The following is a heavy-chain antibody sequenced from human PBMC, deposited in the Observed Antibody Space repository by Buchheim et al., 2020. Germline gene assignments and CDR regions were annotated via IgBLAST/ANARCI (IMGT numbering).Heavy chain of an antibody. V-gene: IGHV3-48*02. CDR1: GFTFSSYS. Sequence: EVQLVESGGGLVQPGGSLRLSCAASGFTFSSYSMNWVRQAPGKGLEWVSYISSSSSTIYYADSVKGRFTISRDNAKNSLYLQMNSLRDEDTAVYYCARDRSPYYYDSSGYSYAFDIWGQGT. D-gene: IGHD3-22*01. J-gene: IGHJ3*02. CDR3: ARDRSPYYYDSSGYSYAFDI. CDR2: ISSSSSTI.